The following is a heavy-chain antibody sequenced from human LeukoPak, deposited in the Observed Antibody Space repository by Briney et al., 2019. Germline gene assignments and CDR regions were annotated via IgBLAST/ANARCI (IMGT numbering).Heavy chain of an antibody. V-gene: IGHV3-23*01. CDR3: AKDRSHDYVWGSYPQVSDAFDI. J-gene: IGHJ3*02. CDR2: ISGSGGST. CDR1: GFTFSSYA. Sequence: GGSLRLSCAASGFTFSSYAMSWVRQAPGKGLEWVSAISGSGGSTYYADSVEGRFTISRDNSKNTLYLQMNSLRAEDTAVYYCAKDRSHDYVWGSYPQVSDAFDIWGQGTMVTVSS. D-gene: IGHD3-16*02.